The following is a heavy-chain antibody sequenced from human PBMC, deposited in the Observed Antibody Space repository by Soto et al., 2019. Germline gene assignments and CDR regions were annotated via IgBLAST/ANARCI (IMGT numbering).Heavy chain of an antibody. V-gene: IGHV4-59*12. CDR1: GGSISSYY. D-gene: IGHD5-18*01. CDR2: IYYGGST. J-gene: IGHJ4*02. Sequence: PSETLSLTCTVSGGSISSYYWSWIRQPPGKGLEWIGYIYYGGSTSYNPSLKSRVTISVDTSKNQFSLKLTSVTAADTAVYYCSRGILVWGQGALVTVSS. CDR3: SRGILV.